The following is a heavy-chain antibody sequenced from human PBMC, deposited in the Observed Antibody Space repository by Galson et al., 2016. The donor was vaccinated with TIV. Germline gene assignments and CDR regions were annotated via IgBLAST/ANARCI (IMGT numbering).Heavy chain of an antibody. CDR2: INPKTGAT. D-gene: IGHD3-10*01. CDR3: ARSDSYYKYALDV. V-gene: IGHV1-2*02. J-gene: IGHJ3*01. Sequence: SVKVSCKASGYSFTGYFMHWVRQAPGQGLEWMGWINPKTGATTYAQEFQGRITMTRDTSASTVYMDLNRLQSDDTAVYYCARSDSYYKYALDVWGQRDNGHRLF. CDR1: GYSFTGYF.